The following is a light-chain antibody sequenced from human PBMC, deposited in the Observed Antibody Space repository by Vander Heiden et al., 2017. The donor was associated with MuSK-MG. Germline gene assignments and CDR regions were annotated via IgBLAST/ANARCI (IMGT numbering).Light chain of an antibody. CDR1: SSNIGSNY. CDR3: AAWDDSLSGWV. V-gene: IGLV1-47*02. Sequence: QSVLTQPPSASGTPAQRVTISCSGSSSNIGSNYVYWYQQLPGTAPKLRIYSNNQRPSGVPDRFSGSKSGTSVSLAISGLRSEDEADYYCAAWDDSLSGWVFGGGTKLTVL. CDR2: SNN. J-gene: IGLJ3*02.